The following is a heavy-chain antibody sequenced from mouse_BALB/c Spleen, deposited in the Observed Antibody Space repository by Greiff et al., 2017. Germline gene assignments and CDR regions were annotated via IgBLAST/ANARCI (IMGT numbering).Heavy chain of an antibody. CDR3: AIAYYYGSSYGNYFDY. CDR2: ISSGGSYT. D-gene: IGHD1-1*01. J-gene: IGHJ2*01. Sequence: EVQRVESGGGLVKPGGSLKLSCAASGFTFSRYAMSWVRQTPEQRLEWVATISSGGSYTYYPDSVKGRFTISRDNAKNTLYLKMSSLRSEDTAMYYCAIAYYYGSSYGNYFDYWGQGTTLTVSS. CDR1: GFTFSRYA. V-gene: IGHV5-9-3*01.